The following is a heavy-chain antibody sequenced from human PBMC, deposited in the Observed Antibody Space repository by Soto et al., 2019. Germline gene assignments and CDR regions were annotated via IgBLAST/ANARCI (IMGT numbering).Heavy chain of an antibody. D-gene: IGHD6-13*01. CDR1: GFTFSSYA. J-gene: IGHJ4*02. V-gene: IGHV3-30-3*01. CDR2: ISYDGSNK. Sequence: GGSLRLSCAASGFTFSSYAMHWVRQAPGKGLEWVAVISYDGSNKYYADSVKGRFTISRDNSKNTLYLQMNSLRAEDTAVYYCARERGGGYSSRLVIDYWGQGTLVTVSS. CDR3: ARERGGGYSSRLVIDY.